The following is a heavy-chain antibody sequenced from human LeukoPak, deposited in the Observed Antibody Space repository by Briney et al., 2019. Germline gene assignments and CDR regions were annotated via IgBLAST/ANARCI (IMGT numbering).Heavy chain of an antibody. V-gene: IGHV3-30-3*01. CDR1: GFTFSSYA. Sequence: GSLRLSCAASGFTFSSYAMHWVRQAPGKGLEWVAVISYDGSNKYYADSVKGRFTISRDNSKNTLYLQMNSLRAEDTAVYYCARVLGLRQGYYYYGMDVWGQGTTVTVSS. CDR2: ISYDGSNK. CDR3: ARVLGLRQGYYYYGMDV. J-gene: IGHJ6*02.